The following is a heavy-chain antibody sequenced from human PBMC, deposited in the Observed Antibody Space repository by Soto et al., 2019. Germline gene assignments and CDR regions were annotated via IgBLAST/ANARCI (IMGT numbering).Heavy chain of an antibody. CDR1: GYTFTSYG. V-gene: IGHV1-18*01. CDR3: ARDLSVAITGTKYQYGIDV. CDR2: ISGYNGNT. J-gene: IGHJ6*02. D-gene: IGHD1-20*01. Sequence: QVQLLQSGPERKKPGTSVKVSCKASGYTFTSYGISWVRQAPGHVREWMGWISGYNGNTNFAQKFKGRVTMTTDTSTSTAFMELRSLRSDDTAVYYCARDLSVAITGTKYQYGIDVWGQGTPVTVSS.